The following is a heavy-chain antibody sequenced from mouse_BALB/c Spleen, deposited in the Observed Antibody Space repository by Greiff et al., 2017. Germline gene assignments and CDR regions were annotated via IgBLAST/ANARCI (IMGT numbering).Heavy chain of an antibody. CDR3: ARSGDRGFAY. J-gene: IGHJ3*01. Sequence: QVQLQQSGPELEKPGASVKLSCKASGYTFTSYWMHWVKQRPGQGLEWIGEINPSNGRTNYNEKFKSKATLTVDKSSSTAYMQLSSLTSEDSAVYYCARSGDRGFAYWGQGTLVTVSA. CDR2: INPSNGRT. V-gene: IGHV1S81*02. CDR1: GYTFTSYW. D-gene: IGHD3-3*01.